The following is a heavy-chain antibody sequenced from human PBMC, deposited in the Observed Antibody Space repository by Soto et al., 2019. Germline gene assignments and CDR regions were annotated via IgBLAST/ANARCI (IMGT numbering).Heavy chain of an antibody. J-gene: IGHJ6*02. CDR2: ISYDGSNK. V-gene: IGHV3-30*18. D-gene: IGHD3-16*01. CDR1: GFTFSSYG. CDR3: AKDGGGYYYYYGMDV. Sequence: GGSLRLSCAASGFTFSSYGMHWVRQAPGKGLEWVAVISYDGSNKYYADSVKGRFTISRDNSKNTLYLQMNSLRAEDTAVYYCAKDGGGYYYYYGMDVWGQGTTVTVSS.